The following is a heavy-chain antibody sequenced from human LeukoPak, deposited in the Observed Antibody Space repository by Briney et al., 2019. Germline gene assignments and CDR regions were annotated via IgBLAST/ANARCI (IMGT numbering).Heavy chain of an antibody. CDR3: AKSGAGPTAFFDY. CDR2: ISGSGGST. CDR1: GFTFDDYG. J-gene: IGHJ4*02. Sequence: PGGSLRLSCAASGFTFDDYGMSWVRQTPGKGLEWVSGISGSGGSTYYADSVKGRFTISRDNSKKTLYLQMNSLRAEDTAVYYCAKSGAGPTAFFDYWGQGTLVTVSS. V-gene: IGHV3-23*01. D-gene: IGHD1-26*01.